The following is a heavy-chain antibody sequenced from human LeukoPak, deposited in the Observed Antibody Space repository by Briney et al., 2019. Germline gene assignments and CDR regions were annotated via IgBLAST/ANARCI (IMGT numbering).Heavy chain of an antibody. D-gene: IGHD1/OR15-1a*01. Sequence: SETLSLTCAVYGGSFSGYYWSWLRQPPGKGLEWVGEINHSGSTNYNPSLKSRVTISVDTSKNQSSLKLSAVTAADTAVYYCARYQTGTMFAVWGQGTLVTISS. CDR1: GGSFSGYY. CDR2: INHSGST. J-gene: IGHJ4*02. CDR3: ARYQTGTMFAV. V-gene: IGHV4-34*01.